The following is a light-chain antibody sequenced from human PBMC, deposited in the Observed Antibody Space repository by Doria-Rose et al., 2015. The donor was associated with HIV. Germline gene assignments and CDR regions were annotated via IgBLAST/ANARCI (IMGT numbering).Light chain of an antibody. CDR1: QSVSTY. CDR3: QQTYSSPPWT. Sequence: SPSASIGVRVTITCRSSQSVSTYLNWFQQEPGKAPKLLIYAASRLQSGVPSRFSGSGSGTDFTLTISGLQPGDFATYYCQQTYSSPPWTFGQGTKVEMK. CDR2: AAS. V-gene: IGKV1-39*01. J-gene: IGKJ1*01.